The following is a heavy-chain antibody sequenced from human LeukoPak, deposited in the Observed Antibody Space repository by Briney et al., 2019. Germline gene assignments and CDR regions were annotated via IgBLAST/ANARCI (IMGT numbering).Heavy chain of an antibody. D-gene: IGHD2-2*01. CDR3: ARADRTSWFDY. J-gene: IGHJ4*02. Sequence: GGSLRLSCAASRFTFSDYYMVWIRQAPGKGLEWVSYISNSGSSTKYADSVKGRFTIFRDNAKNSLSLQMNSVRPEDTAVYYCARADRTSWFDYWGQGTLVTVSS. CDR2: ISNSGSST. CDR1: RFTFSDYY. V-gene: IGHV3-11*05.